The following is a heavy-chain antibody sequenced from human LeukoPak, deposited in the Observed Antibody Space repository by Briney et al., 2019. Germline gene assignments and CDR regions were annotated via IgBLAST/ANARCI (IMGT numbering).Heavy chain of an antibody. V-gene: IGHV3-53*05. Sequence: GGSLRLSCAASGFTVSSNYMSWVRQAPGKGLEWVSVISGSGGSTYYADSVKGRFTISRDNSKNTLYLQMNSLRAEDTAVYYCARDLDYGGPDYWGQGTLVTVSS. D-gene: IGHD4-23*01. CDR1: GFTVSSNY. J-gene: IGHJ4*02. CDR3: ARDLDYGGPDY. CDR2: ISGSGGST.